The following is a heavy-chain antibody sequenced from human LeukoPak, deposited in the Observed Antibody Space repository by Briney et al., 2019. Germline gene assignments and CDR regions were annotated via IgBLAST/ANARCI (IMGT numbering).Heavy chain of an antibody. CDR3: VRDRAGTQSWVEFDL. CDR2: IYIDART. J-gene: IGHJ5*02. CDR1: GFSVTNTL. Sequence: GGSLRLSCTLSGFSVTNTLIDWVRQAPGKGPEWVALIYIDARTVYADSVKGRFTISRDNSKNMVYLQMNSLRSEVSALYYCVRDRAGTQSWVEFDLWGQGTLVTVSS. V-gene: IGHV3-66*02. D-gene: IGHD3-10*01.